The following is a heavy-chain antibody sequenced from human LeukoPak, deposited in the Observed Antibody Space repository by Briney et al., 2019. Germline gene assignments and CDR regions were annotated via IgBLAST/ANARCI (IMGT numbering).Heavy chain of an antibody. Sequence: PGGPLRLSCAASGFTFSSYAMSWVRQAPGKGLEWVSAISGSGGSTYYADSVKGRFTISRDNSKNTLYLQMNSLRAEDTAVYYCAILYGSGSYREIDYWGQGTLVTVSS. CDR1: GFTFSSYA. CDR2: ISGSGGST. D-gene: IGHD3-10*01. J-gene: IGHJ4*02. CDR3: AILYGSGSYREIDY. V-gene: IGHV3-23*01.